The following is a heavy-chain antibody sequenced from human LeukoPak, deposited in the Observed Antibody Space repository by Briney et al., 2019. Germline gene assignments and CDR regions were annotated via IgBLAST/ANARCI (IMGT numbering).Heavy chain of an antibody. D-gene: IGHD6-13*01. CDR2: IWYDGSNK. V-gene: IGHV3-33*01. Sequence: GGSLRLSCAASGFTFSNYGMHWVRQAPGKGLEWVAVIWYDGSNKYYADSVKGRFAISRDNSKNTLYLQMNSLRAEDTAVYYCASPSTAGSSWYPSLDYWGQGTLVTVSS. J-gene: IGHJ4*02. CDR3: ASPSTAGSSWYPSLDY. CDR1: GFTFSNYG.